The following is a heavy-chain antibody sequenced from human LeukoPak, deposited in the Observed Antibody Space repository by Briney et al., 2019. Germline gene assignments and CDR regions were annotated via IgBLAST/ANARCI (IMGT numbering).Heavy chain of an antibody. J-gene: IGHJ3*02. V-gene: IGHV3-53*01. CDR3: ARGGVQLWEQGAFDI. D-gene: IGHD5-18*01. Sequence: PGGSLRLSCAASGFTVSSNYMSWVRQAPGKGLEWVSVIYSGGSTYYADSVKGRFTISRDNSKNTLYLQMNSLRAEDTAVYYCARGGVQLWEQGAFDIWGQGTMVTVSS. CDR2: IYSGGST. CDR1: GFTVSSNY.